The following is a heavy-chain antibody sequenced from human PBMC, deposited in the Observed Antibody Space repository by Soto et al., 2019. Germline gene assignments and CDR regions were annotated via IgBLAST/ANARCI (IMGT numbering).Heavy chain of an antibody. D-gene: IGHD6-19*01. CDR2: INQYGXLG. V-gene: IGHV3-7*02. CDR3: VRGSGWHDY. CDR1: GFTFISYW. Sequence: PGGSLRLSCAASGFTFISYWMTWVRQAPGKWLELVAKINQYGXLGYXXXSXXXXXXXPTXXPQXXLYXXXXXXGXXDTAVYYCVRGSGWHDYWGHGTLVTVS. J-gene: IGHJ4*01.